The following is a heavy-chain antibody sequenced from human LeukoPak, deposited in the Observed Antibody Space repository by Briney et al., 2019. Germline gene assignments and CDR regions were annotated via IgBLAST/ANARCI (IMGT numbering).Heavy chain of an antibody. V-gene: IGHV3-23*01. CDR2: ISGSGGST. D-gene: IGHD1-26*01. CDR3: ARRGVTVGAPPYMDV. J-gene: IGHJ6*03. CDR1: GFTFSSYA. Sequence: PGGSLRLSCAASGFTFSSYAMRWVRQAPGKGLEWVSAISGSGGSTYNADSVKGRFTISRDNSKNTLYLQMNSLRVEDTALYYCARRGVTVGAPPYMDVWGKGTTVTVS.